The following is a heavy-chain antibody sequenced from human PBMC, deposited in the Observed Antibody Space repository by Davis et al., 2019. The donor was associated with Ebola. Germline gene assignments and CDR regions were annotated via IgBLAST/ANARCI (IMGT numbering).Heavy chain of an antibody. D-gene: IGHD3-16*01. Sequence: PSETLSLTCTVSGVSIITHYWSWIRQPPGKRLEWIGSVHYTGSVYYNSSLNSRVTISLDTSKNQFSLKLSSVTAADTAIYYCAERGGSVWGQGTLVTVS. V-gene: IGHV4-59*11. J-gene: IGHJ4*02. CDR1: GVSIITHY. CDR2: VHYTGSV. CDR3: AERGGSV.